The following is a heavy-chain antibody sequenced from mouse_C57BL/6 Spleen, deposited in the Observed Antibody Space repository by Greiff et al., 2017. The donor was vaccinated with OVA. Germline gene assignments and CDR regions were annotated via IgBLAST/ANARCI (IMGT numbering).Heavy chain of an antibody. D-gene: IGHD2-3*01. J-gene: IGHJ4*01. Sequence: VKLMESGPGLVQPSQRLSITCTVSGFSLTSYGVHWVRQSPGKGLEWLGVIWSGGSTDYNAAFISRLSISKDNSKSQVFFKMNSLQADDTAIYYCARKDGYYSYAMDYWGQGTSVTVSS. CDR3: ARKDGYYSYAMDY. CDR1: GFSLTSYG. CDR2: IWSGGST. V-gene: IGHV2-2*01.